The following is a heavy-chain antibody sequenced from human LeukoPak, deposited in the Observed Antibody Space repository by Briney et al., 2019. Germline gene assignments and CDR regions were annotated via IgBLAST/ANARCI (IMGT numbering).Heavy chain of an antibody. CDR1: GFTFNNYA. CDR2: ITASGGST. CDR3: ARVPGYSSGNWYLDL. D-gene: IGHD5-18*01. V-gene: IGHV3-23*01. J-gene: IGHJ2*01. Sequence: GGSLRLSCASSGFTFNNYAMTWVRQAPGKGLEWVSSITASGGSTYCADSVKGRFTISRDNARNSLDLQMNSLRAEDTAVYYCARVPGYSSGNWYLDLWGRGTLVTVSS.